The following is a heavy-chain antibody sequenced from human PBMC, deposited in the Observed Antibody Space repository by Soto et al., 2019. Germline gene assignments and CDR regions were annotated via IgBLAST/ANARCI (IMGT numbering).Heavy chain of an antibody. CDR3: ARDVEWLVRCYYGLDV. V-gene: IGHV1-46*01. CDR1: GYTFTSYY. Sequence: ASVKVSCKASGYTFTSYYMHWVRQAPGQGLEWMGIINPSGGSTSYAQKFQGRVTMTRDTSTSTVDMELSSLRSEATAVYYCARDVEWLVRCYYGLDVWGQGTTVTVSS. D-gene: IGHD6-19*01. J-gene: IGHJ6*02. CDR2: INPSGGST.